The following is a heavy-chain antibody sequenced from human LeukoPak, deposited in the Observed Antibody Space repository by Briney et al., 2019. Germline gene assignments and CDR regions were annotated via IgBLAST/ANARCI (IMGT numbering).Heavy chain of an antibody. V-gene: IGHV3-30*02. CDR2: IRIDESNE. D-gene: IGHD3-22*01. CDR3: AKVISSGFYSSAFDI. CDR1: GFTFSTYG. Sequence: GGSLRLSCTASGFTFSTYGIHWVRQAPGEGREWVAYIRIDESNEYYVDSVEGRFTITRDNTKNTLYLQIDSLRVEDTVVYFCAKVISSGFYSSAFDIWGQGTMVTVSS. J-gene: IGHJ3*02.